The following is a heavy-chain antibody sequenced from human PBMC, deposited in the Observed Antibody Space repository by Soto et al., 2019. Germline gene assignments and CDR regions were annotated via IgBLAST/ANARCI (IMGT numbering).Heavy chain of an antibody. Sequence: PSETLSLTCTVSGGSISSSSYYWGWTRQPPGKGLEWIGSIYYSGSTYYNPSLKSRVTISVDTSKNQFSLKLSSVTAADTAVYYCARREWELHWFDPWGQGTLVTVSS. CDR2: IYYSGST. CDR3: ARREWELHWFDP. CDR1: GGSISSSSYY. V-gene: IGHV4-39*01. D-gene: IGHD1-26*01. J-gene: IGHJ5*02.